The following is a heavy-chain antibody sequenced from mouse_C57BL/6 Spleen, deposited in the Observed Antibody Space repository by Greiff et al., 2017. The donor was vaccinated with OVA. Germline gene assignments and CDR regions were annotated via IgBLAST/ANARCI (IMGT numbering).Heavy chain of an antibody. D-gene: IGHD4-1*01. CDR1: GFTFSSYA. CDR2: ISSSGDYI. J-gene: IGHJ2*01. CDR3: TRGSSLTGNDC. Sequence: VQLKESGEGLVKPGGSLKLSCAVSGFTFSSYAMSWVRQTPEKRLEWVAYISSSGDYIYYADTVKGRFTISRDNARNTLYLQMSSLKSEDSAMYYCTRGSSLTGNDCWGQGTTLTVSS. V-gene: IGHV5-9-1*02.